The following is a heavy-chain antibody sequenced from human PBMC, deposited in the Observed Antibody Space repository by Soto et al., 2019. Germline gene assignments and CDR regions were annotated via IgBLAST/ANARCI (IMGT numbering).Heavy chain of an antibody. CDR1: GGSISSGDYY. CDR2: IYYSGST. J-gene: IGHJ4*02. CDR3: AREKLGAPLFDY. V-gene: IGHV4-30-4*01. Sequence: PSETLSLTCTVSGGSISSGDYYWSWIRQPPGKGLEWIGYIYYSGSTYYNPSLKSRVTISVDTSKNRFSLKLSSVTAADTAVYYCAREKLGAPLFDYWGQGTLVTVSS. D-gene: IGHD3-16*01.